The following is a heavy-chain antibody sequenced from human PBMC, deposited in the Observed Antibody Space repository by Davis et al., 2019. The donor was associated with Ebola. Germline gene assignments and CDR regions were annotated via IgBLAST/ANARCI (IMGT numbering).Heavy chain of an antibody. CDR3: ARGPRPAYCSSTSCYRYYYGMDV. J-gene: IGHJ6*02. CDR2: IYYSGST. Sequence: GSLRLSCTVSGGSISSYYWSWIRQPPGKGLEWIGYIYYSGSTNYNPSLKSRVTISVDTSKNQFSLKLSSVTAADTAVYYCARGPRPAYCSSTSCYRYYYGMDVWGQGTTVTVSS. V-gene: IGHV4-59*12. CDR1: GGSISSYY. D-gene: IGHD2-2*01.